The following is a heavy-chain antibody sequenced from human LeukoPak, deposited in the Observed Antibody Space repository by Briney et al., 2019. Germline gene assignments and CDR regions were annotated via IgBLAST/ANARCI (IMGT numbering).Heavy chain of an antibody. V-gene: IGHV4-31*11. CDR1: GGSISSGTHY. D-gene: IGHD2-2*01. CDR3: ASTHCASPSYYSYYYSGLDV. Sequence: PSQTLSLTCAVSGGSISSGTHYWNWIRQHPGQGLEWIGHTYNTGSAYYNPSLMSRVSISIDTSENQFSLKLSSVTAADTAVYYCASTHCASPSYYSYYYSGLDVWGQGTTVIVSS. CDR2: TYNTGSA. J-gene: IGHJ6*02.